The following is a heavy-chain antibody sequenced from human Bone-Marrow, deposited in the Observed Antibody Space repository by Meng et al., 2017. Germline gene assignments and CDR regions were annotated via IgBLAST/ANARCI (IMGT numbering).Heavy chain of an antibody. J-gene: IGHJ4*02. CDR2: TYYKSKWYN. CDR1: GDSVSSNSAA. D-gene: IGHD5-12*01. CDR3: ARGGIVATSSLDY. Sequence: QLQQQQSGPGLVKPSQTLSLTWAISGDSVSSNSAAWNWIRQSPSRGLEWLGRTYYKSKWYNDYAVSVKSRITINPDTSKNQFSLQLNSGTPEDTAVYYCARGGIVATSSLDYWGQGTLVTVSS. V-gene: IGHV6-1*01.